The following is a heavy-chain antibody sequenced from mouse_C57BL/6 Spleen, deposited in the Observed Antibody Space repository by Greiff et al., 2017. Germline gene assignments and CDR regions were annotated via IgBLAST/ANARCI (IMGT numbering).Heavy chain of an antibody. V-gene: IGHV5-16*01. D-gene: IGHD1-1*01. Sequence: EVQLVESEGGLVQPGSSMKLSCTASGFTFSDYYMAWVRQVPEKGLEWVANINYDGSSTYYLDSLKSRFIISRDNAKNILYLQMSSLKSEDTATYYCARKTTGFDYWGQGTTLTVSS. CDR3: ARKTTGFDY. CDR1: GFTFSDYY. CDR2: INYDGSST. J-gene: IGHJ2*01.